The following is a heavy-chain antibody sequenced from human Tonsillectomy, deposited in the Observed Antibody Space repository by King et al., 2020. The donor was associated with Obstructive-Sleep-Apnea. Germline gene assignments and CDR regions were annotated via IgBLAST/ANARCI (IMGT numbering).Heavy chain of an antibody. CDR3: ARHAAGSHYCDY. CDR1: GGSITSYY. J-gene: IGHJ4*02. CDR2: IFYSGST. D-gene: IGHD6-13*01. V-gene: IGHV4-59*08. Sequence: VQLQESGPGLVKHSETLSLTCTVSGGSITSYYWSWIRQPPGRGVEWMGYIFYSGSTNYNPSLKSRVTLSIAPSKTQFSLKLTFVTAADAAVYYCARHAAGSHYCDYWGQGTLVTVSS.